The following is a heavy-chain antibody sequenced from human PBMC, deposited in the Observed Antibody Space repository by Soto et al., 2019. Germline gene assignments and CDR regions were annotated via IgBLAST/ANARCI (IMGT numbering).Heavy chain of an antibody. CDR1: GFMFSSYV. D-gene: IGHD2-21*01. Sequence: EVQLLDSGGGLVQPGGSLRLSCEASGFMFSSYVMSWVRQAPGKGLEWVSAIRGRDSSTYYADSVKGRFTISRDNSRNTLYLQMNSVRVEDTAVYYCAKDRMDHNSVWDPFDIWGRGTMVTVSS. J-gene: IGHJ3*02. CDR2: IRGRDSST. CDR3: AKDRMDHNSVWDPFDI. V-gene: IGHV3-23*01.